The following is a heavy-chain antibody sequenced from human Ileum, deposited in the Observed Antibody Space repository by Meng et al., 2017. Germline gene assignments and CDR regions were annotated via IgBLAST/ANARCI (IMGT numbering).Heavy chain of an antibody. Sequence: QVQLAESGPGLVKPSETLSLSWAVSGDSIRNGNWWSWVRQPPGKGLEWIGEIYESGTTNYNPSLKSRVTISVDKSKNEFSLKLSSVTAADTALYYCARVSYNKGSPKFDSWGQGTLVTVSS. CDR2: IYESGTT. D-gene: IGHD1-14*01. J-gene: IGHJ4*02. V-gene: IGHV4-4*02. CDR3: ARVSYNKGSPKFDS. CDR1: GDSIRNGNW.